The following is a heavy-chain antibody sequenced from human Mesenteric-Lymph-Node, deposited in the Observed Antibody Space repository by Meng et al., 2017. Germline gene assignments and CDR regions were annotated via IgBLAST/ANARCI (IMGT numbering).Heavy chain of an antibody. Sequence: SLKISCVGSGFTFSSYAMSWVRQAPGKGLEWVSGISWNSDTMIYADSAKGRSTISRDNAKNSLYLHMNSLRAEDTALYYCAVRGCWFSFDYWGQGTLVTVSS. V-gene: IGHV3-9*01. D-gene: IGHD3-10*01. J-gene: IGHJ4*02. CDR1: GFTFSSYA. CDR3: AVRGCWFSFDY. CDR2: ISWNSDTM.